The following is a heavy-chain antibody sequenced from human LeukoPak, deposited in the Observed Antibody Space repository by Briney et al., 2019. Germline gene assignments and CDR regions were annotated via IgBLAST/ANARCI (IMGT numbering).Heavy chain of an antibody. CDR1: GFTFSSSA. J-gene: IGHJ6*02. CDR3: AKPAKPDFYYYGMDV. V-gene: IGHV3-23*01. D-gene: IGHD3-3*01. CDR2: ISGSGGNT. Sequence: GGSLRLSCAASGFTFSSSAMSWVRQAPGKGLEWISGISGSGGNTYYADSVKGRFTISRDNSKNTLYLQMFSLRAEDTAVYYCAKPAKPDFYYYGMDVWGQGTTVTVSS.